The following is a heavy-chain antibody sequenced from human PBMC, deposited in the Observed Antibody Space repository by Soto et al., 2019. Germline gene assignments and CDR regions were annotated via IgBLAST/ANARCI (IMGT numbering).Heavy chain of an antibody. CDR1: GFTFSSYS. CDR3: ARDAGYGDSKDLYYYYGMDV. V-gene: IGHV3-48*02. D-gene: IGHD4-17*01. J-gene: IGHJ6*02. Sequence: QPGGSLRLSCAASGFTFSSYSMNWVRQAPGKGLEWVSYISSSSSTIYYADSVKGRFTISRDNAKNSLYLQMNSLRDEDTAVYYCARDAGYGDSKDLYYYYGMDVWGQGTTVTVSS. CDR2: ISSSSSTI.